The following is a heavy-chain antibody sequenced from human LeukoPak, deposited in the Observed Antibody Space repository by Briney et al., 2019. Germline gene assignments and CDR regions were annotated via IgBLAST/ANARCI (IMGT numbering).Heavy chain of an antibody. V-gene: IGHV4-38-2*02. Sequence: SETLSLTCTVSGYSVSSGYYWGWIRQPPGKGLEWIGSMYHSGDTYNNPSLKSRVTISVDTSKNQLSLKLSSVTAADTAVYYCARGYAMANLGLDYWGQGTLVTVSS. D-gene: IGHD5-18*01. CDR1: GYSVSSGYY. J-gene: IGHJ4*02. CDR2: MYHSGDT. CDR3: ARGYAMANLGLDY.